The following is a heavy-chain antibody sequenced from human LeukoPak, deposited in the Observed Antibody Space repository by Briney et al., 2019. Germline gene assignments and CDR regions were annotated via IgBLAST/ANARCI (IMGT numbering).Heavy chain of an antibody. J-gene: IGHJ5*02. D-gene: IGHD3-3*01. CDR3: AREEDYDFWSTGFDP. CDR1: GGSISSYY. Sequence: SETLSLTCTVSGGSISSYYWSWIRQPPGKGLEWIGYIYYSGSTNYNPSLKSRVTISVDTSKNQFSLKLSSVTAADTAVYYCAREEDYDFWSTGFDPWGQGTLVTVSS. CDR2: IYYSGST. V-gene: IGHV4-59*01.